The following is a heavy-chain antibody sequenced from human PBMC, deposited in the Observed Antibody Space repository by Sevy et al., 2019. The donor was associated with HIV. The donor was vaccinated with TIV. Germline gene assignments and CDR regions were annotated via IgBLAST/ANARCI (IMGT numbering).Heavy chain of an antibody. V-gene: IGHV3-23*01. D-gene: IGHD1-20*01. CDR3: TNRGVVIITGFDY. J-gene: IGHJ4*02. Sequence: GGSLRLSCAAAGFIFNSHAMSWVRQAPGKGLEWVSTISGSGGYTYYADSGKGRLPISRDNSKNTVDLQMNSLRAEDTAVYYCTNRGVVIITGFDYWGQGTLVTVSS. CDR1: GFIFNSHA. CDR2: ISGSGGYT.